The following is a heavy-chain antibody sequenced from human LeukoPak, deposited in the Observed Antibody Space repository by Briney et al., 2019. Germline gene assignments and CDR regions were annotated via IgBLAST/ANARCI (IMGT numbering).Heavy chain of an antibody. D-gene: IGHD3-10*01. J-gene: IGHJ4*02. CDR2: IGGGGGAT. CDR1: GFTFSSYA. Sequence: GGSLRLSCAASGFTFSSYAMTWVRQAPGKGLEWVSTIGGGGGATYYADSVKGRFTISRDNSKNTLYLQMNSLRAEDTAVYYCAKGAASSMVRGVIIGYFDYWGQGTLVTVSS. CDR3: AKGAASSMVRGVIIGYFDY. V-gene: IGHV3-23*01.